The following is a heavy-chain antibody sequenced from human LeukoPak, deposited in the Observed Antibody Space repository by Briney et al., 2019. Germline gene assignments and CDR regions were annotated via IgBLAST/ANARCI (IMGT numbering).Heavy chain of an antibody. CDR2: INHSGST. CDR1: GGSFSGYY. J-gene: IGHJ4*02. V-gene: IGHV4-34*01. D-gene: IGHD6-19*01. CDR3: ARGLYSSGWYMGTSSYYFDY. Sequence: PSETLSLTCAVYGGSFSGYYWSWIRQPPGKGLEWIGEINHSGSTNYNPSLKSRVTISVDTSKNQFSLKLSSVTAADTAVYYCARGLYSSGWYMGTSSYYFDYWGQGTPVTVSS.